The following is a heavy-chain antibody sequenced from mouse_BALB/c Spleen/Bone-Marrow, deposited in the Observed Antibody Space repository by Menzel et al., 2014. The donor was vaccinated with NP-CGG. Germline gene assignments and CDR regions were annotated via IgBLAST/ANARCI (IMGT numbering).Heavy chain of an antibody. J-gene: IGHJ3*01. CDR2: IWAGGST. Sequence: VQGVESGPGLVAPSQSLSIPCTVSGFSLTSYGVHWVRQPPGKGLEWLGVIWAGGSTNYNSALMSRLSISKDNSKSQVFLKMNSLQTDDTAMYYCARALDSSGYGFAYWGQGTLVTVSA. D-gene: IGHD3-2*01. CDR3: ARALDSSGYGFAY. CDR1: GFSLTSYG. V-gene: IGHV2-9*02.